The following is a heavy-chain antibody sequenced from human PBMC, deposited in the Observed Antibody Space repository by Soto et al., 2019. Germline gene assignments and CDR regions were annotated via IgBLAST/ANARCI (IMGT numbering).Heavy chain of an antibody. CDR2: IKEDGSGK. D-gene: IGHD3-16*01. V-gene: IGHV3-7*03. J-gene: IGHJ4*02. CDR1: GFTFSSYW. CDR3: VRVGRLGGY. Sequence: EVQLVESGGGLVQPGGSRRLSCTASGFTFSSYWMSWVRQAPGKGLGWVANIKEDGSGKYYVDSVKGRFSISRDNARNSLYLQMNSLRVEDTAVYYCVRVGRLGGYWGQGALVTVSS.